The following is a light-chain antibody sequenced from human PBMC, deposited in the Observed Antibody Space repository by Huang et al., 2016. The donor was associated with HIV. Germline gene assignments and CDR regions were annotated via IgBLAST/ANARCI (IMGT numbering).Light chain of an antibody. V-gene: IGKV1-5*03. Sequence: DIQMTQSLSTLSASVGDRVTITCRASQSISSWLAWYQKKPWKAPNLLIYKASSLQSGVPSRFSGSGSGTEFTLTISSLQPDDFATYYCQQYKNYWTFGQGTKVEIK. CDR2: KAS. J-gene: IGKJ1*01. CDR3: QQYKNYWT. CDR1: QSISSW.